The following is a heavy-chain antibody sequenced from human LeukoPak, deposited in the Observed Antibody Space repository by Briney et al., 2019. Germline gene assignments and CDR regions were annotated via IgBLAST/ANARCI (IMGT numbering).Heavy chain of an antibody. CDR1: GASISNYY. D-gene: IGHD1-26*01. CDR2: IHSSGGS. J-gene: IGHJ4*02. Sequence: SETLSLTCTVSGASISNYYWSLIRQTPEKGLGWMGHIHSSGGSSYYPSLKSRLTLSIDTSRNQLSLKLPSVTAADTAVYFCARLGSYHDFWGQGALVTVSS. CDR3: ARLGSYHDF. V-gene: IGHV4-4*09.